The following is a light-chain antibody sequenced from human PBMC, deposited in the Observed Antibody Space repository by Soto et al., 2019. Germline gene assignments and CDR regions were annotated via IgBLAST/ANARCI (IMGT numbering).Light chain of an antibody. CDR2: EVT. Sequence: QPVLTQPASARGFPGQSYTISCTGTISDVGYYDYVSWYQQHQGKAPKLVIYEVTKRPSGVPDRVSAYKSGNTASLTVSGLRAEDEADYYCSSYAGSNNFVFGSGTNVTVL. V-gene: IGLV2-8*01. CDR3: SSYAGSNNFV. CDR1: ISDVGYYDY. J-gene: IGLJ1*01.